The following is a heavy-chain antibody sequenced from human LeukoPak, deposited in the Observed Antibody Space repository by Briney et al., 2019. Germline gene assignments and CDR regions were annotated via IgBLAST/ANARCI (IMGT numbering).Heavy chain of an antibody. Sequence: GGSLRLSCATSGFTFSSFTMNWVRQAPGKGLEWVSTISDGSRDTHYAGSVKGRFTISRDDSQNIVYLQMDSLRAGDTALYYCTTRLRNHFDYWGQGTQVTVSS. CDR2: ISDGSRDT. V-gene: IGHV3-23*01. J-gene: IGHJ4*02. CDR1: GFTFSSFT. D-gene: IGHD5-12*01. CDR3: TTRLRNHFDY.